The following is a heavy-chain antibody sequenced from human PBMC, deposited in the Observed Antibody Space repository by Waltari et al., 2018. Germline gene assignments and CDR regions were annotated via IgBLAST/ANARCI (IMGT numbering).Heavy chain of an antibody. CDR1: GGSIYTYY. Sequence: QVQLQESGPGLVKPSETLSLACAVSGGSIYTYYWTWIRQPPGKGLEWIGFVYYGGSTRSTNYSPSLKSRVTISVDTSKNQFSLKLSSVAAADTAVYYCARAFGSGSYAWFDSWGQGTLVTVSS. V-gene: IGHV4-59*08. CDR2: VYYGGSTRST. D-gene: IGHD3-10*01. J-gene: IGHJ5*01. CDR3: ARAFGSGSYAWFDS.